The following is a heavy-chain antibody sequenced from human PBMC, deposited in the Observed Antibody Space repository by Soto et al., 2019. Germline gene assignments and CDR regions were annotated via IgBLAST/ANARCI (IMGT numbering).Heavy chain of an antibody. J-gene: IGHJ4*02. Sequence: EVQLVESGGGLVQPGGSLRLSCAASGFTVSSNYMSWVRQAPGKGLEWVSVIYSGGSTYYADSVKGRFTISRDNSKNTLYLQMNSLRAEDTAVYYCARAFPTVTYALGVSPFDYWGQGTLVTVSS. CDR2: IYSGGST. V-gene: IGHV3-66*01. CDR3: ARAFPTVTYALGVSPFDY. CDR1: GFTVSSNY. D-gene: IGHD4-17*01.